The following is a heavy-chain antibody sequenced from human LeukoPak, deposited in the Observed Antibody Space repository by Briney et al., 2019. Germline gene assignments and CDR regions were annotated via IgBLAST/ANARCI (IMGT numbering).Heavy chain of an antibody. V-gene: IGHV4-38-2*01. CDR2: IHHIGNT. Sequence: SETLSLTCAVSGYSISSSNYWGWIRQPPGKGLEWIGNIHHIGNTYYNPSLKNRVTISLDTSKNQFSLKLSSVTAADTAVYYCARVLIVVVTEEYVAFDIWGQGTMVTVSS. J-gene: IGHJ3*02. D-gene: IGHD2-21*02. CDR3: ARVLIVVVTEEYVAFDI. CDR1: GYSISSSNY.